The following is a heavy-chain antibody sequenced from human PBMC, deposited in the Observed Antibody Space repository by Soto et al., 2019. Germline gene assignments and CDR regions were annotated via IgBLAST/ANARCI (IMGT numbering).Heavy chain of an antibody. Sequence: HGESLKISCKGSGYSFTSYWIGWVRQMPGKGLEWMGIIYPGDSDTRYCPSFQGQVTISADKSISTAYLQWSSLKASDTAMYYCARPRLIAAAGISGFDPWGQGTLVTVSS. V-gene: IGHV5-51*01. J-gene: IGHJ5*02. CDR1: GYSFTSYW. D-gene: IGHD6-13*01. CDR3: ARPRLIAAAGISGFDP. CDR2: IYPGDSDT.